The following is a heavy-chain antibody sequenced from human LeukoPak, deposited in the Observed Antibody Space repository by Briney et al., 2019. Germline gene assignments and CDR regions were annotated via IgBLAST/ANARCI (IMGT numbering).Heavy chain of an antibody. D-gene: IGHD4-23*01. J-gene: IGHJ3*02. CDR2: INSDGSST. CDR1: GFTFSSYW. CDR3: ARSAHGGAFDI. V-gene: IGHV3-74*01. Sequence: PGGSLRLSCAVSGFTFSSYWMHWVRQAPGKGLVWVSRINSDGSSTSYADSVKGRFTISRDNAKNTLYLQMNSLRAEDTAVYYCARSAHGGAFDIWGQGTMVTVSS.